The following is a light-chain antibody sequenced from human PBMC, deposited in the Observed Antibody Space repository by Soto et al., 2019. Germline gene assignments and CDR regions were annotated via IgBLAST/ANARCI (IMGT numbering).Light chain of an antibody. Sequence: QSVLTQPPSVSGAPGQRVTISCTGSSSNIGAGYDVHWYQQLPGTAPRLLIYGNVNRPSGVPDRFSGSRSGTSASLAISGLQAEDEATYYCAAWDDTLNGQVFGGGTQLTVL. J-gene: IGLJ3*02. CDR2: GNV. CDR1: SSNIGAGYD. V-gene: IGLV1-40*01. CDR3: AAWDDTLNGQV.